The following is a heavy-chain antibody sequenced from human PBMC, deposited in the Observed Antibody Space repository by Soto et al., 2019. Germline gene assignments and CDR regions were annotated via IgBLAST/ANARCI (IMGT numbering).Heavy chain of an antibody. D-gene: IGHD6-6*01. V-gene: IGHV1-69*01. CDR1: GGTFSSHA. CDR3: ALGDRSSWIGNH. CDR2: IIPIFETA. Sequence: QVHLVQSGAEVTKAGSSVKVSCKASGGTFSSHAFSWVRQAPGQGLEWVGGIIPIFETANYAQEFQGRVTISADESTNTVILELNTLRSDDTAIYCWALGDRSSWIGNHWGPGTQVTVS. J-gene: IGHJ4*02.